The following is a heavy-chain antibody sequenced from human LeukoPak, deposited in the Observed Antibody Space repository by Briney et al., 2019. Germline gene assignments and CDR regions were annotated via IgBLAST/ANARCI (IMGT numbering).Heavy chain of an antibody. CDR2: FDPEDGET. J-gene: IGHJ3*02. CDR1: GYTLTELS. CDR3: ARREADAFDI. Sequence: ASVKVSCKVSGYTLTELSMHWVRQAPGKGLEWMGGFDPEDGETIYAQKFQGRVTITTDEPTSTAYMELSSLRSEDAAVYYCARREADAFDIWGQGTMVTVSS. D-gene: IGHD1-26*01. V-gene: IGHV1-24*01.